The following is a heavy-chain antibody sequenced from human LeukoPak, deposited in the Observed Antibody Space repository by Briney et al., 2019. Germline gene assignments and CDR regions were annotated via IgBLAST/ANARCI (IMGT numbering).Heavy chain of an antibody. CDR1: GFAFSSYA. Sequence: GGPLRLSCAASGFAFSSYALSWVRLAPGKGLEWVSAISGSASTTYYADSVKGRFTISRDNSKDTLYLQMNSLRAEDTAVYYCAKRDSSSWYNFDYWGQGTLVTVSS. D-gene: IGHD6-13*01. V-gene: IGHV3-23*01. CDR3: AKRDSSSWYNFDY. CDR2: ISGSASTT. J-gene: IGHJ4*02.